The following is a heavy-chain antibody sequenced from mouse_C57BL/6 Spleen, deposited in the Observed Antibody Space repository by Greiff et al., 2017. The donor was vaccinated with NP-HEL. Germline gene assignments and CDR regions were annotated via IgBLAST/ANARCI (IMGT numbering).Heavy chain of an antibody. CDR1: GYTFTTYP. CDR2: FSPYNDDT. Sequence: QVQLMESGADLVKPGASVKLSCTASGYTFTTYPIEWVQQNHGKSLEWIGYFSPYNDDTKYTEKFKGKATLTVENSSSTVYLELSRLTSDDSAVFCCARRGSWYYAMDYWGQGTSVTVSS. CDR3: ARRGSWYYAMDY. V-gene: IGHV1-47*01. J-gene: IGHJ4*01.